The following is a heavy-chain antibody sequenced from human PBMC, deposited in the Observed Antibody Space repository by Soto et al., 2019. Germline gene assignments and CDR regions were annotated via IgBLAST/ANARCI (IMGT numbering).Heavy chain of an antibody. CDR3: ARVSGGYTGLFDY. CDR1: GGSISSSDSY. J-gene: IGHJ4*02. Sequence: SETLSLTCTVSGGSISSSDSYWGWVRQPPGKGLEWIGGIYYGGSTYYNPSLKSRVTISVDTSKNQFSLKLSSVTAADTAVYYCARVSGGYTGLFDYWGQGTLVTVSS. V-gene: IGHV4-39*01. D-gene: IGHD1-26*01. CDR2: IYYGGST.